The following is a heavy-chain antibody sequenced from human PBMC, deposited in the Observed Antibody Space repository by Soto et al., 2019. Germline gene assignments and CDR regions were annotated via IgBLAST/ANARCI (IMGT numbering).Heavy chain of an antibody. V-gene: IGHV3-7*01. J-gene: IGHJ3*02. CDR3: ARYMGWHDAFDI. D-gene: IGHD2-15*01. Sequence: GGSLRLSCAASGFTFSNYWMTWVRQAPGKGLEWVANIKQDGSEKYFVDSVKGRFTISRDNAKNSLYLQMNSLRAEDTAVYYCARYMGWHDAFDIWGQGTMVTVSS. CDR1: GFTFSNYW. CDR2: IKQDGSEK.